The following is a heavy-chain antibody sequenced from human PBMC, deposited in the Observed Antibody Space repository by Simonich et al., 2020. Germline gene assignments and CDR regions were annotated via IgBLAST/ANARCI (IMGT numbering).Heavy chain of an antibody. CDR1: GGSISSYY. Sequence: QVQLQESGPGLVKPSETLSLTCTVSGGSISSYYWSWIRQPPGKGLEWIGYIYYRWSTNYNPALKGRVTISVDPSKNQFSLKLSSVTAADTAVYYCARHDRWLQFYFDYWGQGTLVTVSS. V-gene: IGHV4-59*08. J-gene: IGHJ4*02. D-gene: IGHD5-12*01. CDR3: ARHDRWLQFYFDY. CDR2: IYYRWST.